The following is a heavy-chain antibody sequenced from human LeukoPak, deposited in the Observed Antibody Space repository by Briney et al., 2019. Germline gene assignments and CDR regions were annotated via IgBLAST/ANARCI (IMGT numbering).Heavy chain of an antibody. CDR2: ISAYNGNT. Sequence: VASVKVSCKASGYTFTSYGISWVRQAPGQGLEGMGWISAYNGNTNYAQKLQGRVTITTDTSTSTAYMELRSLRSDDTAVYYCARVLKDSSGYYFLYYFDYWGQGTLVTVSS. V-gene: IGHV1-18*01. J-gene: IGHJ4*02. CDR1: GYTFTSYG. D-gene: IGHD3-22*01. CDR3: ARVLKDSSGYYFLYYFDY.